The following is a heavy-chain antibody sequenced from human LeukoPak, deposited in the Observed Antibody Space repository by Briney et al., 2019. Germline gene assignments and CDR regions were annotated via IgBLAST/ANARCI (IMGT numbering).Heavy chain of an antibody. V-gene: IGHV1-46*01. Sequence: ASVTVSCMASGYTFTIYYMHWVRQAPGQGLEWMGIINPSGGSTSYAQKFQGRVTMTRDTSTSTVYMELSSLRSEDTAVYYCARVPTLTSDYGDYVLDYWGQGTLVAVSS. CDR2: INPSGGST. CDR1: GYTFTIYY. D-gene: IGHD4-17*01. J-gene: IGHJ4*02. CDR3: ARVPTLTSDYGDYVLDY.